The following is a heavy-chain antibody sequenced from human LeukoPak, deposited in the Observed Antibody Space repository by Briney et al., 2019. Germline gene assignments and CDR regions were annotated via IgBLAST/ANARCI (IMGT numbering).Heavy chain of an antibody. CDR3: ARVRSPGALAVVSSYYFDY. CDR1: CGSISSYY. Sequence: PSETLSLTCTVSCGSISSYYWSWIRQPPGKGLEWIGYIYYSGSTNYNPSLKSRVTISVDTSKNQFSLKLSSVTAADTAVYYCARVRSPGALAVVSSYYFDYWGQGTLVTVSS. D-gene: IGHD6-19*01. J-gene: IGHJ4*02. CDR2: IYYSGST. V-gene: IGHV4-59*01.